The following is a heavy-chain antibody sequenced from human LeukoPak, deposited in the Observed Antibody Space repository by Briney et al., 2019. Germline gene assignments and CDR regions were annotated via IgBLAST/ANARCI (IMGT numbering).Heavy chain of an antibody. CDR2: IYYSGST. D-gene: IGHD6-19*01. CDR1: GGSISSYY. CDR3: ARGSGWEETDY. J-gene: IGHJ4*02. V-gene: IGHV4-59*01. Sequence: SETLSLTCTDSGGSISSYYWSWIRQPPGKGLEWIGYIYYSGSTNYNPSLKSRVTISVDTSKNQFSLKLSSVTAADTAVYYCARGSGWEETDYWGQGTLVTVSS.